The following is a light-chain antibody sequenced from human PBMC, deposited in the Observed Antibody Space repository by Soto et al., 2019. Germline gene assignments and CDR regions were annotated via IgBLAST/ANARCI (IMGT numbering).Light chain of an antibody. V-gene: IGLV1-40*01. CDR1: SSNIGAGYD. J-gene: IGLJ2*01. CDR3: QSYASSLSGHVV. CDR2: GNY. Sequence: QSVLTQPPSVSGAPGQRVTISCTGSSSNIGAGYDVHWYQQLPGSAPKLLIYGNYNRPSGVPDRFSGSKSGTSASLAITGLQADDEAEYAYQSYASSLSGHVVFGGGTKLTVL.